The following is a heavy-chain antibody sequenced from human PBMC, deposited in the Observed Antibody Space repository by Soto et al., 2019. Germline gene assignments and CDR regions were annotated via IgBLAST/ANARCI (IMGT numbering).Heavy chain of an antibody. D-gene: IGHD2-21*02. Sequence: GGSLRLSCAASGFTFSSYAMHWVRQAPGKGLEWVAVISYDGSNKYYADSVKGRFTISRDNSKNTLYLQMNSLRAEDTAVYYCARDSCGGDCYSSIFDYWGQGTLVTVSS. CDR2: ISYDGSNK. CDR1: GFTFSSYA. CDR3: ARDSCGGDCYSSIFDY. J-gene: IGHJ4*02. V-gene: IGHV3-30-3*01.